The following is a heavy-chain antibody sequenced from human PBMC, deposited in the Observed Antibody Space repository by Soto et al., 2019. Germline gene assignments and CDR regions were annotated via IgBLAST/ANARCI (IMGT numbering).Heavy chain of an antibody. D-gene: IGHD6-13*01. CDR1: GYTFTSYA. CDR3: ARDSSSGYGDDAFDI. Sequence: QVQLVQSGAEEKKPGASVKVSCKASGYTFTSYAMHWVRQAPGQRLEWMGWINAGNGNTKYSQKFQGRVTITRDTSASTAYMELSSLRSEDTAVYYCARDSSSGYGDDAFDIWGQGTMVTVSS. J-gene: IGHJ3*02. CDR2: INAGNGNT. V-gene: IGHV1-3*05.